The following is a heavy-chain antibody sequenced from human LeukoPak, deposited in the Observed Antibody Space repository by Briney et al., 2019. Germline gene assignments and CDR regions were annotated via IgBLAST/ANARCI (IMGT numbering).Heavy chain of an antibody. CDR1: GVSLSTSGVG. Sequence: SGPTQVNPPQTLTLTRTFSGVSLSTSGVGVGWFRQPPGQALEWLKLIYWDDDKSYSPSLKSRLTITKDTSKNQVVLTMTNMDPVDTATYYCAHRRGYSSSWYWAEWGQGTLVTVSS. J-gene: IGHJ4*02. CDR3: AHRRGYSSSWYWAE. V-gene: IGHV2-5*02. CDR2: IYWDDDK. D-gene: IGHD6-13*01.